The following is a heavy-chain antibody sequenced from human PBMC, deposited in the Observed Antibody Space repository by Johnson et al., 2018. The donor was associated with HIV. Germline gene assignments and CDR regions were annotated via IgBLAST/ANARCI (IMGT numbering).Heavy chain of an antibody. CDR2: ITWNSAGI. D-gene: IGHD2-8*01. CDR3: VKDYGGGVFDI. CDR1: RFTFDDYA. Sequence: VQLVESGGGLVEPGGSLRLSCAASRFTFDDYAMHWVRQAPGKGLEWVSGITWNSAGIGYANSVKGRFTISRDNAKNSLYLQMNSLRAEDTALYYCVKDYGGGVFDIWGQGTMVTVSS. J-gene: IGHJ3*02. V-gene: IGHV3-9*01.